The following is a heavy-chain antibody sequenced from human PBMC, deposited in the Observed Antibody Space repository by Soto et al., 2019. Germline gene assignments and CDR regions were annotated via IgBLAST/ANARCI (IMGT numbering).Heavy chain of an antibody. V-gene: IGHV3-23*01. J-gene: IGHJ4*02. Sequence: LRLSCAASGFTFSSCAMNWVRQAPGKGLEWVSGISGSGGSTYYSDSVKGRFTISRDNSKNTLYPQMNSLRAEDTAVYYCAKSHDSWSLRSDYWGQGTLVTVSS. CDR2: ISGSGGST. CDR3: AKSHDSWSLRSDY. CDR1: GFTFSSCA. D-gene: IGHD3-10*01.